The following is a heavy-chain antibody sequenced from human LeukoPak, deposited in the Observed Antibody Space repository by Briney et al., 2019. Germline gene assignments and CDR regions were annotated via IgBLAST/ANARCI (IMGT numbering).Heavy chain of an antibody. V-gene: IGHV4-34*01. D-gene: IGHD3-22*01. J-gene: IGHJ5*02. Sequence: SETLSLTCGVSGGSFSGYFWSWIRQPPGKGLEWIGGIDHRGTTNINPSLKSRVTISLDTSKNQFSLRLNSMTAADTPVYYCARGRRARVALIIVDVGGFDPWGQGTPVTVSS. CDR3: ARGRRARVALIIVDVGGFDP. CDR1: GGSFSGYF. CDR2: IDHRGTT.